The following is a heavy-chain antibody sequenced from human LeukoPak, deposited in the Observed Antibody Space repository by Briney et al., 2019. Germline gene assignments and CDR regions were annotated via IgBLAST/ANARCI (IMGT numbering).Heavy chain of an antibody. CDR1: GFMFSSYW. CDR3: ARDGLPFDF. D-gene: IGHD5-12*01. CDR2: IKQDGSEK. V-gene: IGHV3-7*01. J-gene: IGHJ4*02. Sequence: PGGSLRLSCAASGFMFSSYWMSWVRQAPGKGLEGVANIKQDGSEKYYVDSVKGRFTISRDNAKNSLYLQMNSLRAEDRAVYFCARDGLPFDFWGQGTLVTVSS.